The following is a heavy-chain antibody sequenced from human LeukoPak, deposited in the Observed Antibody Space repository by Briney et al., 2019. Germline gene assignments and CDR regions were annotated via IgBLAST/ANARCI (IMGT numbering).Heavy chain of an antibody. Sequence: ASVKVSCKASGYTFTSYGISWVRQAPGQGLEWMGWISAYNGNTNYAQKFQGRVTMTRDTSTSTVYMELSSLRSEDTAVYYCARASNSYDSSATEEDAFDIWGQGTMVTVSS. CDR1: GYTFTSYG. J-gene: IGHJ3*02. CDR3: ARASNSYDSSATEEDAFDI. CDR2: ISAYNGNT. V-gene: IGHV1-18*01. D-gene: IGHD3-22*01.